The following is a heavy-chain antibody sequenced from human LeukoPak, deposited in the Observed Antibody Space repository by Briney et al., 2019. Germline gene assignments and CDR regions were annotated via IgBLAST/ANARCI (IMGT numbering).Heavy chain of an antibody. D-gene: IGHD3-22*01. Sequence: PGGSLRLSCAASGFTFSSYEMNWVRQAPGKGLEWVSYISSSGSTIYYADSVKGRFTISRDNAKNSLYLQMNSLRAEDTAVYYCARDGWYYYDSSGLGGFDYWGQGTLVTVSS. J-gene: IGHJ4*02. CDR2: ISSSGSTI. V-gene: IGHV3-48*03. CDR3: ARDGWYYYDSSGLGGFDY. CDR1: GFTFSSYE.